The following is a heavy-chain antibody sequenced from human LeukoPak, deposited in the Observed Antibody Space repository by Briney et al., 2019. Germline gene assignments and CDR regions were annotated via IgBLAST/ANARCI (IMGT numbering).Heavy chain of an antibody. CDR1: GGSINSNGYY. J-gene: IGHJ4*02. V-gene: IGHV4-39*07. CDR2: IYYSGST. CDR3: ARNGYGSGSSW. D-gene: IGHD3-10*01. Sequence: PSETLSLTCTVSGGSINSNGYYWGWIRQPPGKGLEWIGNIYYSGSTYYNPSLKSRVTISIDTSKNQFSLKLSSVTAADTAVYYCARNGYGSGSSWWGQGTLVTVSS.